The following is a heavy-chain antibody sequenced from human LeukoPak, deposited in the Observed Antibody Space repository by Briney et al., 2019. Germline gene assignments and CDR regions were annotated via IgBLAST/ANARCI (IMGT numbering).Heavy chain of an antibody. CDR3: YSRVYVY. CDR1: GFTFSSYE. V-gene: IGHV3-48*03. CDR2: ISSSGSTI. D-gene: IGHD4-11*01. J-gene: IGHJ4*02. Sequence: PGGSLRLSCAASGFTFSSYEMNWVRQAPGKGLEWVSYISSSGSTIYYADSVKGRFTISRDNAENSLSLQMSSLKAEDTATRLDYSRVYVYWGQGTLVTVSS.